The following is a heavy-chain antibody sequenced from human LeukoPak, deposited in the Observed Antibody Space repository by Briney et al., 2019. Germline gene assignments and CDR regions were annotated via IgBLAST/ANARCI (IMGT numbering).Heavy chain of an antibody. CDR2: IRYDGSNK. CDR3: AKPYSSSWQSDLGAYYFDY. CDR1: GFTFSSYN. V-gene: IGHV3-30*02. D-gene: IGHD6-13*01. J-gene: IGHJ4*02. Sequence: GGSLRLSCAASGFTFSSYNMYWVRQAPGKGLEWVAFIRYDGSNKYYADSVKGRFTISRDNSKNTLYLQMNSLRTEDTAVYYCAKPYSSSWQSDLGAYYFDYWGQGTLVTVSS.